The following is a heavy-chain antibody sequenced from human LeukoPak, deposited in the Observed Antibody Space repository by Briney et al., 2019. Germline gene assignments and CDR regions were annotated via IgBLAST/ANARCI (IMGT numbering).Heavy chain of an antibody. Sequence: SGGSLRLSCAASGFTFDDYGMSWVRQAPGKGLEWVSGINWNGGSTGYADSVKGRFTISSDNAKNSLYLQMNSLRAEDTALYYCARATYYYDSSGYYFDYWGQGTLVTVSS. D-gene: IGHD3-22*01. CDR2: INWNGGST. V-gene: IGHV3-20*04. CDR3: ARATYYYDSSGYYFDY. CDR1: GFTFDDYG. J-gene: IGHJ4*02.